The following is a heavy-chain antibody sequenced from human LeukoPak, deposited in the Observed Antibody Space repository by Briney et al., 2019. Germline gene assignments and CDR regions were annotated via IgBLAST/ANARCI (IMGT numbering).Heavy chain of an antibody. CDR2: ISGSGGST. Sequence: GGSLRLSCAASGFTVSSYAMSWVRQAPGKGLEWVSAISGSGGSTYYADSVKGRFTISRDNSKNTLYLQMNSLRAEDTAVYYCAKGSGYYGSGSSDYWGQGTLVTVSS. J-gene: IGHJ4*02. CDR3: AKGSGYYGSGSSDY. V-gene: IGHV3-23*01. D-gene: IGHD3-10*01. CDR1: GFTVSSYA.